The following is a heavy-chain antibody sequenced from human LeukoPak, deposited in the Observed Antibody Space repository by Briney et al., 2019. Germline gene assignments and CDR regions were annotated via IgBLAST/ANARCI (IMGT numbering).Heavy chain of an antibody. CDR1: GFTFSSYA. CDR2: ISYDGSNK. V-gene: IGHV3-30-3*01. Sequence: GGSLRLSCAASGFTFSSYAMHWVRQAPGKGLEWVAVISYDGSNKYYADSVKGRFTISRDNSKNTLYLQMNSLRAEDTAVYYCARGVVVPAATKPDYWGQGTLVTVSS. J-gene: IGHJ4*02. CDR3: ARGVVVPAATKPDY. D-gene: IGHD2-2*01.